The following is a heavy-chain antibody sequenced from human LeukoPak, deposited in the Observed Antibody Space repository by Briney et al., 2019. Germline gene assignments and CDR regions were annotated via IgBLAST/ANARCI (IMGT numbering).Heavy chain of an antibody. V-gene: IGHV4-59*02. Sequence: SETLSLTCSVSRGSVSNNYWNWIRQSPGRGLEWIGYTYYSGSTNYNPSLKSRVTISVDTSKNQFSLKLSSVTAADTAVYYCAREHIVVVPAAMKEMVWFDPWGQGTLVTVSS. CDR3: AREHIVVVPAAMKEMVWFDP. D-gene: IGHD2-2*01. CDR2: TYYSGST. J-gene: IGHJ5*02. CDR1: RGSVSNNY.